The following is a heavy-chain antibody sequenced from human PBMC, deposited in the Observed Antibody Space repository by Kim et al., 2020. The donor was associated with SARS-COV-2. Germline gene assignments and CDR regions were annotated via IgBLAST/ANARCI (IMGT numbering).Heavy chain of an antibody. V-gene: IGHV3-23*01. CDR1: GFTVNNFA. CDR2: DPGGGGRT. J-gene: IGHJ4*02. Sequence: GGSLRLSCGASGFTVNNFAMSWVRQAPGKGLEWVSTDPGGGGRTFYADSVKGRFTISRDNSKNTVFLQMNSVRAEDTAVYYCAKAQPLRSGGYVLEDWGQRSLVTVSA. D-gene: IGHD6-19*01. CDR3: AKAQPLRSGGYVLED.